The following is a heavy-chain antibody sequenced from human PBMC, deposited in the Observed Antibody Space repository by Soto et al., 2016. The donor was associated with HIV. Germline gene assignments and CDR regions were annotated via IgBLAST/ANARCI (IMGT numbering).Heavy chain of an antibody. J-gene: IGHJ1*01. CDR3: VRGVKDESNSAGLFNY. CDR1: GLKFSSYW. CDR2: ISGDGISQ. Sequence: VESGGRHHSAREGSRKSTPVKTSGLKFSSYWMSWVRQVPGKGLMWVSRISGDGISQHYADSVKGRFIISRDNAKKIVYLEMNSLTVDDTAIYYCVRGVKDESNSAGLFNYWGQGTLVTVSS. V-gene: IGHV3-74*01. D-gene: IGHD3-10*01.